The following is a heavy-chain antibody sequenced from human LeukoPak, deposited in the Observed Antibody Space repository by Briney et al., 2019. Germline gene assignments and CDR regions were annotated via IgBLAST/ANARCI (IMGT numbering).Heavy chain of an antibody. D-gene: IGHD6-13*01. J-gene: IGHJ4*02. CDR3: ARDRIAAGTSDY. V-gene: IGHV3-11*06. CDR2: ISSSSSYI. Sequence: PGGSLRLSCAASGFTFSDYYMSWIRQAPGKGLEWVSSISSSSSYIYYADSVKGRFTISRDNAKNSLYLQMNSLRAEDTAVYYCARDRIAAGTSDYWGQGTLVTVSS. CDR1: GFTFSDYY.